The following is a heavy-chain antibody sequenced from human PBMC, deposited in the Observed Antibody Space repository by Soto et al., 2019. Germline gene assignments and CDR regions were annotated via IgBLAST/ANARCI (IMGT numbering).Heavy chain of an antibody. CDR3: AKGEAGYSSY. D-gene: IGHD6-19*01. CDR1: GFTFSSYG. J-gene: IGHJ4*02. Sequence: QVQLVESGGGVVQPGRSLRLSCAASGFTFSSYGMHWVRKAPGKGLERVAVISYDGRNKYYADSVKGRFTIHRDNSKNTRYLQVNSLRGEDTAVYYCAKGEAGYSSYWGQGPLVTVSS. V-gene: IGHV3-30*18. CDR2: ISYDGRNK.